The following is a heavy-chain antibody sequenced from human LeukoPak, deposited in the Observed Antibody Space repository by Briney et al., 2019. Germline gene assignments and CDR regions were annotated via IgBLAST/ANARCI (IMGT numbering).Heavy chain of an antibody. CDR3: ALYSDSSGYYFQH. J-gene: IGHJ1*01. CDR1: KYSFINYW. D-gene: IGHD3-22*01. CDR2: IYPGDSDT. Sequence: GESLKISCKGSKYSFINYWIGWVRQMPGKGLEWMGIIYPGDSDTKYSPSFQGQVTMSADKSISTAYLQWSGLKASDSAMYYCALYSDSSGYYFQHWGQGTLVTVSS. V-gene: IGHV5-51*01.